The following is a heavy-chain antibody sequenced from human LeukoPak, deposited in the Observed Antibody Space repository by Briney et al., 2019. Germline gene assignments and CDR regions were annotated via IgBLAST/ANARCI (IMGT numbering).Heavy chain of an antibody. Sequence: GGSLRLSCAASEFTFDNYAMSWVRQAPGKGLEWVSYISSSSSTIYYADSVKGRFTISRDNAKNSLYLQMNSLRAEDTAVYYCARRAAGHYGMDVWGQGTTVTVSS. V-gene: IGHV3-48*04. J-gene: IGHJ6*02. CDR3: ARRAAGHYGMDV. CDR2: ISSSSSTI. D-gene: IGHD6-13*01. CDR1: EFTFDNYA.